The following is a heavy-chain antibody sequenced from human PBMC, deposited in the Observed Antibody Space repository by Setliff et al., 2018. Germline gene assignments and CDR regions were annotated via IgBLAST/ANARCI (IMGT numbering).Heavy chain of an antibody. CDR2: INPDSGDT. CDR3: ARSSAPSVVLAIDFDY. CDR1: GNRFTDYN. V-gene: IGHV1-2*02. J-gene: IGHJ4*02. Sequence: VKVSCKASGNRFTDYNLHWVRQAPGQGLEWMGWINPDSGDTHSAQKFQGRVTMTRDTSINTAYMELGSLTSDDTAIYYCARSSAPSVVLAIDFDYWGQGTLVTVSS. D-gene: IGHD3-22*01.